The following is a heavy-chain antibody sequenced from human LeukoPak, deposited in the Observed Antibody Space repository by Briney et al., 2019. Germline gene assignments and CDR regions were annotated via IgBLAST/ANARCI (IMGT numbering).Heavy chain of an antibody. V-gene: IGHV3-9*03. CDR1: GFTFDDYA. D-gene: IGHD4-17*01. CDR2: ISWSSGSI. Sequence: GGSLRLSCAASGFTFDDYAMHWVRQAPGKGLEWVLGISWSSGSIGYADSVKGRFTISRDNAKNSLYLQMNSLRAEDMALYYCAVEGPYGDYALGYWGQGTLVTVSS. J-gene: IGHJ4*02. CDR3: AVEGPYGDYALGY.